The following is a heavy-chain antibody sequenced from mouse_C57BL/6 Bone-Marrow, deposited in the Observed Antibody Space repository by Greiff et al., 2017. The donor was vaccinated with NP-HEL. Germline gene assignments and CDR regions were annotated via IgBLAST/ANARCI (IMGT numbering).Heavy chain of an antibody. J-gene: IGHJ3*01. CDR3: TRSRELRPFAY. D-gene: IGHD1-1*01. V-gene: IGHV1-15*01. Sequence: QVQLQQSGAELVRPGASVTLSCKASGYTFTDYEMHWVKQTPVHGLEWIGAIDPETGGTAYNQKFKGKAILTADKSSSTAYMELRSLTSEDSAVYYCTRSRELRPFAYWGQGTLVTVSA. CDR1: GYTFTDYE. CDR2: IDPETGGT.